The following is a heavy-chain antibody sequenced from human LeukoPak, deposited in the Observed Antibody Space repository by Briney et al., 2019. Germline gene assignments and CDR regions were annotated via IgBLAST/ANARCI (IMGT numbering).Heavy chain of an antibody. J-gene: IGHJ4*02. D-gene: IGHD3-10*01. CDR3: ARDLRRGLRSHGEVVGY. V-gene: IGHV1-18*01. CDR2: ISAYNGNT. CDR1: GYTFTSYG. Sequence: GASVTVSCKASGYTFTSYGISWVRQAPGQGLEWMGWISAYNGNTNYAQKLQGRVTMTTDTSTSTAYMELRSLRSDDTAVYYCARDLRRGLRSHGEVVGYWGQGTLVTVSS.